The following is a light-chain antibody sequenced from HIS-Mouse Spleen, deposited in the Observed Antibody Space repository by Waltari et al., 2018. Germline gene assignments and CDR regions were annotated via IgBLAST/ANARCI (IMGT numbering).Light chain of an antibody. J-gene: IGLJ2*01. CDR3: YSTDSSGNHRV. CDR2: EDS. V-gene: IGLV3-10*01. Sequence: SYELTQPPSVSVSPGQTARITCSGDALPKKYAYWYQQKSGQAPVLVIHEDSKRPSGIPARFSGSSSGTMATLTISGAQVEDEADYYGYSTDSSGNHRVFGGGTKLTVL. CDR1: ALPKKY.